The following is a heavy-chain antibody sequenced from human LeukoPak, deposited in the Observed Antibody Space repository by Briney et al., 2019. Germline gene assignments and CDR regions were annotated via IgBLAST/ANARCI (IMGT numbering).Heavy chain of an antibody. CDR3: ARDLGIVGAPFDY. J-gene: IGHJ4*02. CDR2: IISSSSYI. V-gene: IGHV3-21*01. Sequence: PGGSLRLSCAASGFTFSSYSMNWVRQAPGEGLECVSSIISSSSYIYYAASLKGRFTISRDNAKNSLYLQMNSLRAEDTAVYYCARDLGIVGAPFDYWGQGTLVTVSS. D-gene: IGHD1-26*01. CDR1: GFTFSSYS.